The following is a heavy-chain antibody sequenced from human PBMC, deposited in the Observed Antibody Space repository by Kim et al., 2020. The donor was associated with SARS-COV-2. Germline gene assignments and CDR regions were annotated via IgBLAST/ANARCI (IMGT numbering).Heavy chain of an antibody. CDR2: INPNSGGT. CDR1: GYTFTGYY. V-gene: IGHV1-2*02. Sequence: ASVKVSCKASGYTFTGYYMQWVRQAPGQGLEWMGWINPNSGGTNYAQKFQGRVTMTRDTSIRTAYMELSRLRSDDTAVYYCARVTHFGYYMDVWGKGTTVTVSS. D-gene: IGHD3-3*01. J-gene: IGHJ6*03. CDR3: ARVTHFGYYMDV.